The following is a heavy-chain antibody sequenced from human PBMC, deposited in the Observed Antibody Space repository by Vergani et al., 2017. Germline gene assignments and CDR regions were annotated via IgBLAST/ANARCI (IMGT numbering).Heavy chain of an antibody. D-gene: IGHD2-15*01. J-gene: IGHJ3*02. V-gene: IGHV1-24*01. CDR2: FDPEDGET. CDR1: GYTLTELS. Sequence: VQLVQSGAEVKKPGATMKISCKVSGYTLTELSMHWVRQAPGKGLEWMGGFDPEDGETIYAQKFQGRVTMTEDTSTDTAYMELSSLRSEDTAVYYCATEXRVGGPLFPDAFDIWGQGTMVTVSS. CDR3: ATEXRVGGPLFPDAFDI.